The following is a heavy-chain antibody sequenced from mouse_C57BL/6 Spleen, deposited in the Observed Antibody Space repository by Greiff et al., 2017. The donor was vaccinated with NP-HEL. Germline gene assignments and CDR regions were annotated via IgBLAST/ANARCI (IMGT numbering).Heavy chain of an antibody. CDR3: AIEDDGYFHYFDY. Sequence: QVQLQQPGAELVQPGASVKVSCKASGYTFTSYWMPWVKQRPGQGLEWIGRIHPSDSDTNYNHKFKGKATLTVDKSSSTACMQLSSLTSEDSAVYYCAIEDDGYFHYFDYWGQGTTLTVSS. V-gene: IGHV1-74*01. CDR2: IHPSDSDT. J-gene: IGHJ2*01. D-gene: IGHD2-3*01. CDR1: GYTFTSYW.